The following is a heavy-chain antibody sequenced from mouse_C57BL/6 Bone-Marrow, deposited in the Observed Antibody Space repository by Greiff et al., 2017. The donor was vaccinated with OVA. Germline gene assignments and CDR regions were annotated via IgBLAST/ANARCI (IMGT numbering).Heavy chain of an antibody. Sequence: EVKLQESGPVLVKPGASVKMSCKASGYTFTDYYMNWVKQSHGKSLEWIGVINPYNGGTSYNQKFKGKATLTVDKSSSTAYMELNSLTSEDSAVYYCARPITTVYFDYWGQGTTLTVSS. CDR1: GYTFTDYY. V-gene: IGHV1-19*01. D-gene: IGHD1-1*01. J-gene: IGHJ2*01. CDR2: INPYNGGT. CDR3: ARPITTVYFDY.